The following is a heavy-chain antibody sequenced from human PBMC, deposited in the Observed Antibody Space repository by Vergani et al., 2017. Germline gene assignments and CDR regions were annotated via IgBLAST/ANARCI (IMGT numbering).Heavy chain of an antibody. CDR2: IYYSGST. CDR3: ARESIAALHFDY. V-gene: IGHV4-31*03. Sequence: QLQLQESGPGLVKPSGTLSLTCTVSGGSISSSSYYWGWIRQHPGKGLECIGYIYYSGSTYYNPSLKSRVTISVETSKNQFSLKLSSVTAADTAVYYGARESIAALHFDYWGQGTLVTVSS. J-gene: IGHJ4*02. D-gene: IGHD6-6*01. CDR1: GGSISSSSYY.